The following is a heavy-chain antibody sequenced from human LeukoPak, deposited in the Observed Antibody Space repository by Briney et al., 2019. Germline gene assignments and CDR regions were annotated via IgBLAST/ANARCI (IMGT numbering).Heavy chain of an antibody. J-gene: IGHJ6*03. CDR1: GYTFTGYY. D-gene: IGHD3-3*01. Sequence: GASVKVSCKASGYTFTGYYMHWVRQAPGPGLEWMGWINPNSGGTNYAQKFQGRVTMTRDTSISTAYMELSRLRSDDTAVYYCARDGITINLGYYYYYMDVWGKGTTVTVSS. V-gene: IGHV1-2*02. CDR3: ARDGITINLGYYYYYMDV. CDR2: INPNSGGT.